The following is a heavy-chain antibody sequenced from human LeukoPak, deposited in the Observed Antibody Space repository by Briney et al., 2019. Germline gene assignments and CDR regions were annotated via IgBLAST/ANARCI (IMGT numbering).Heavy chain of an antibody. V-gene: IGHV1-46*01. J-gene: IGHJ3*02. CDR3: ARSISMIVVVRSRLDGLHI. Sequence: ASVKVSCKASGYTFTNYYIHWVRQAPGQGLEWMGIINPSAGSTSYPQKFQGWVNMTRDTSTSTVYMELSSLRSEDTAVYYCARSISMIVVVRSRLDGLHIWGQGTMVTVSS. CDR2: INPSAGST. D-gene: IGHD3-22*01. CDR1: GYTFTNYY.